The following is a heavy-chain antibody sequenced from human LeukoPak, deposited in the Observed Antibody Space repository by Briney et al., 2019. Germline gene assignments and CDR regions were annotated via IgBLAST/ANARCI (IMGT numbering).Heavy chain of an antibody. CDR3: ARDRYSYGIYYYYYMDV. V-gene: IGHV4-34*01. CDR2: INHSGST. D-gene: IGHD5-18*01. Sequence: SETLSLTCAVYGGSFSGYYWSWIRQPPGKGLEWIGEINHSGSTNYNPSLKSRVTISVDTSKNQFSLKLSSVTAADTAVYYCARDRYSYGIYYYYYMDVWGKGTTVTISS. CDR1: GGSFSGYY. J-gene: IGHJ6*03.